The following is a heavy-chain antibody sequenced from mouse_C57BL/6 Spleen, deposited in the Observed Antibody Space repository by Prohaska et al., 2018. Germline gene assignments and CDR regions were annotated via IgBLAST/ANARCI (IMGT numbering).Heavy chain of an antibody. J-gene: IGHJ2*01. CDR2: INPNNGGT. D-gene: IGHD2-4*01. CDR3: ARRGIYYDYDDY. V-gene: IGHV1-26*01. Sequence: GKQSHGKSLEWLGDINPNNGGTSYNQKFKGKATLTVDKSSSTAYMELRSLTSEDSAVYYCARRGIYYDYDDYWGQGTTLTVST.